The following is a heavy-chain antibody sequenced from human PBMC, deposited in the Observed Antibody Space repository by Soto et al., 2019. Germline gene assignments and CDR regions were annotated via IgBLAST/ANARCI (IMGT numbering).Heavy chain of an antibody. CDR2: IYHSGSS. CDR1: GDCISSGGFS. V-gene: IGHV4-30-2*01. D-gene: IGHD2-2*01. J-gene: IGHJ4*02. CDR3: ARGRLVPAVNFDY. Sequence: PSETLSLTCAVSGDCISSGGFSRSWIRQPPGKGLEWIGYIYHSGSSFYNPSLKSRVTISVDGSKNQFSLKVNSVTAADTAVYYCARGRLVPAVNFDYWGQGSLVTVSS.